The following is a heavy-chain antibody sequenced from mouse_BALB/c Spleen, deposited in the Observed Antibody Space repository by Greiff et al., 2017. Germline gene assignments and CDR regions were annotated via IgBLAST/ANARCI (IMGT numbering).Heavy chain of an antibody. CDR3: ARADGNYWYFDV. V-gene: IGHV5-17*02. D-gene: IGHD2-1*01. CDR2: ISSGSSTI. CDR1: GFTFSSFG. J-gene: IGHJ1*01. Sequence: EVHLVESGGGLVQPGGSRKLSCAASGFTFSSFGMHWVRQAPEKGLEWVAYISSGSSTIYYADTVKGRFTISRDNPKNTLFLQMTSLRSEDTAMYYCARADGNYWYFDVWGAGTTVTVAS.